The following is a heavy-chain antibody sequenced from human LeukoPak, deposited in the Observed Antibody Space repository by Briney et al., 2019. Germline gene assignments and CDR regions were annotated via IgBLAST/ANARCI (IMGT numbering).Heavy chain of an antibody. D-gene: IGHD3-10*01. Sequence: SQTLSLTCTVSGGSISSGDYYWSWIRQPPGKGLEWIGYIYYSGSTYYNPSLKSRVTISVDTSKNQFSLKLSSVTAANTAVYYCARVRTPPTTMVRDIWYFDYWGQGTLVTVSS. CDR1: GGSISSGDYY. CDR2: IYYSGST. CDR3: ARVRTPPTTMVRDIWYFDY. V-gene: IGHV4-30-4*01. J-gene: IGHJ4*02.